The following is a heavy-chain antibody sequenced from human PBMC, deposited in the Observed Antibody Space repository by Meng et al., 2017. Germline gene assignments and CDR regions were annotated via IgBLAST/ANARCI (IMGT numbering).Heavy chain of an antibody. D-gene: IGHD6-13*01. CDR2: IYYSGST. Sequence: GSLRLSCTVSGGSISSYYWSWIRQPPGKGLEWIGYIYYSGSTNYNPSLKSRVTISVDTSKNQFSLKLSSVTAADTAVYYCASSRQSSSWYEVGVGGPTETSARYDYWGQGTLVTVSS. J-gene: IGHJ4*02. CDR1: GGSISSYY. V-gene: IGHV4-59*12. CDR3: ASSRQSSSWYEVGVGGPTETSARYDY.